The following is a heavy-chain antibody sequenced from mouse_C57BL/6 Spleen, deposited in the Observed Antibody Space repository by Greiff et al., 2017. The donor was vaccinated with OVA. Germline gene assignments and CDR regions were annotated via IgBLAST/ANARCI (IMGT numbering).Heavy chain of an antibody. D-gene: IGHD1-1*01. CDR1: GYTFTSYW. Sequence: QVQLQQPGAELVKPGASVKLSCKASGYTFTSYWMHWVKQRPGQGLEWIGMIHPNSGSTNYNEKFKSKATLTVDKSSSTAYMQLSSLTSEESAVYYCARSPGSSYPWFAYWGQGTLVTVSA. J-gene: IGHJ3*01. V-gene: IGHV1-64*01. CDR3: ARSPGSSYPWFAY. CDR2: IHPNSGST.